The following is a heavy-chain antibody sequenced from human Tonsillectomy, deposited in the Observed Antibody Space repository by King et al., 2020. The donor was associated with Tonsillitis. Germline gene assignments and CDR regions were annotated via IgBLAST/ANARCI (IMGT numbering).Heavy chain of an antibody. CDR1: GYSFTSYW. CDR2: IDPSDSYT. V-gene: IGHV5-10-1*03. CDR3: ASYLTTAIQGDY. J-gene: IGHJ4*02. D-gene: IGHD4-11*01. Sequence: DVQLVESGAEVKKPGESLRISCKGSGYSFTSYWISWVRQMPGKGLEWMGRIDPSDSYTNYSPSFQGHVTISADKSISTAYLQWSSLKASDTAMYYCASYLTTAIQGDYWGQGTLVTVSS.